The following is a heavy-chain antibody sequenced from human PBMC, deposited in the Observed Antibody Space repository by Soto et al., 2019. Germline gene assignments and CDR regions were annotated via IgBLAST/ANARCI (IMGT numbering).Heavy chain of an antibody. CDR2: ISGSGGST. CDR1: GFTFSSNA. CDR3: AKGPDPWGATRPDT. Sequence: PGGPLRLSCAASGFTFSSNAMTWVRQAPGKGLEWVSGISGSGGSTYYADSVKGRFTISRDNSKNTLYLQMISLRAEDTAVYFCAKGPDPWGATRPDTWGQGTTVTVSS. D-gene: IGHD3-16*01. V-gene: IGHV3-23*01. J-gene: IGHJ6*02.